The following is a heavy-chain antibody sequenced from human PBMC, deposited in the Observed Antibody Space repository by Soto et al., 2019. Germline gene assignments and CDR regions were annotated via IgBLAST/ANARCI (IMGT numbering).Heavy chain of an antibody. V-gene: IGHV4-34*01. CDR1: GGSFSGYY. CDR2: INHSGST. J-gene: IGHJ4*02. CDR3: ARGGPMVRGVAD. Sequence: SETLSLTCAVYGGSFSGYYWSWIRQPPGKGLEWIGEINHSGSTNYNPSLKSRVTISVDTSKNQFSLKLSSVTAADTAVYYCARGGPMVRGVADWGQGTLVTVAS. D-gene: IGHD3-10*01.